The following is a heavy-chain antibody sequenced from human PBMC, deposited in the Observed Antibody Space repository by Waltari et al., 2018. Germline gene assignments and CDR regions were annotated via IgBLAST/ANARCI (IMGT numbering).Heavy chain of an antibody. CDR3: ARAGYLGAFDI. Sequence: EVQLVESGGGLVQPGGSLRLSCTGSGFTFSTSWIHWVRQAPGKGLVWVSRLNDDGTSTICADSVKGRFTISKDNARNTVYLQMNGLGAEDTALYYCARAGYLGAFDIWGQGTMVIVSS. CDR1: GFTFSTSW. J-gene: IGHJ3*02. V-gene: IGHV3-74*01. D-gene: IGHD3-10*01. CDR2: LNDDGTST.